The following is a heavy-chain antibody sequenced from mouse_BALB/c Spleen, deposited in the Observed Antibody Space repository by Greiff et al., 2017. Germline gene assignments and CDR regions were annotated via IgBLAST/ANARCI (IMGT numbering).Heavy chain of an antibody. V-gene: IGHV5-6*02. D-gene: IGHD4-1*01. CDR3: ARQLTGTGFDY. J-gene: IGHJ2*01. CDR2: ISSGGSYT. Sequence: DVKLVESGGDLVKPGGSLKLSCAASGFTFSSYGMSWVRQTPDKRLEWVATISSGGSYTYYPDSVKGRFTISRDNAKNTLYLQMSSLKSEDTAMYYCARQLTGTGFDYWGQGTTLTVSS. CDR1: GFTFSSYG.